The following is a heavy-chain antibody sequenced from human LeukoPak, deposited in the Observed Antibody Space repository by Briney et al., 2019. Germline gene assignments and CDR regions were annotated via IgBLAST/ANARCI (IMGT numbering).Heavy chain of an antibody. CDR3: ARGGNWGCFDY. CDR1: GFTFSSYW. CDR2: IKQDGSEK. Sequence: GGSLRLSCVASGFTFSSYWMSWVRQAPGKGLEWVANIKQDGSEKYYVDSVKGRFTISRDNAKNSLYLRMNSLRAEDTVVYYCARGGNWGCFDYWGQGTLVTVSS. J-gene: IGHJ4*02. V-gene: IGHV3-7*01. D-gene: IGHD7-27*01.